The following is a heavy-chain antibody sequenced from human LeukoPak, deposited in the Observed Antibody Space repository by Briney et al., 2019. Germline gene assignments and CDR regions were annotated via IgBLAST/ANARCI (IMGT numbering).Heavy chain of an antibody. V-gene: IGHV3-7*03. Sequence: GGSLRLSCAASGFTFSIYWMSWVRQAPGKGLEWVANINQDGSQKYYVDSVKGRFTISRDNAKNSFFLQMSSLRVEDTAVYFCAKDPSESYNYGYFDYWGQGTLVTVSS. D-gene: IGHD3-10*01. J-gene: IGHJ4*02. CDR3: AKDPSESYNYGYFDY. CDR1: GFTFSIYW. CDR2: INQDGSQK.